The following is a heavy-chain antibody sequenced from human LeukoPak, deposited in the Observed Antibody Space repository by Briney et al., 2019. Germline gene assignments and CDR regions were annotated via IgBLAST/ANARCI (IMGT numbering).Heavy chain of an antibody. CDR3: ARGGVDF. D-gene: IGHD3-10*01. V-gene: IGHV3-74*01. CDR1: GFTFSSYW. Sequence: PGGSLRLSCAVSGFTFSSYWMHWVRQAPGKGLVWVSRINTDGSTTTYPDSVKGGFTSSRETAKNTVYLQMNSLSGDDAAVYYCARGGVDFWGQGALVTV. J-gene: IGHJ4*02. CDR2: INTDGSTT.